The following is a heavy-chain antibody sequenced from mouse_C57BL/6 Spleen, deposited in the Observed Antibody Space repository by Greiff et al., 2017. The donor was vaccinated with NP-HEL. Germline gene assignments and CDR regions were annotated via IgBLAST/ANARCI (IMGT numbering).Heavy chain of an antibody. CDR1: GFSLTSYG. CDR3: AKILGSNDYDGYFDV. CDR2: IWRGGST. J-gene: IGHJ1*03. Sequence: QVQLQQSGPGLVQPSQSLSITCTVSGFSLTSYGVHWVRQSPGKGLEWLGVIWRGGSTDYNAAFMSRLSITKDNSKSQVFFKMNSLQADDTAIYYCAKILGSNDYDGYFDVWGTGTTVTVSS. D-gene: IGHD2-4*01. V-gene: IGHV2-5*01.